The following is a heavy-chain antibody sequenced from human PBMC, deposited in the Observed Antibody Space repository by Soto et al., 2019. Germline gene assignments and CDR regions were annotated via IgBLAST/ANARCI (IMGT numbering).Heavy chain of an antibody. J-gene: IGHJ4*02. CDR3: ARAASPYFDY. V-gene: IGHV4-61*01. Sequence: ETLSLTCTVSGGPLSSGSYYWSWIRQSPGQGLEWIGYIYYSGTTKYNPSLKSRVSISVDTSKNQFSLRLTSLSAADTAVYYCARAASPYFDYWGQGTLVTVSS. CDR2: IYYSGTT. D-gene: IGHD2-21*01. CDR1: GGPLSSGSYY.